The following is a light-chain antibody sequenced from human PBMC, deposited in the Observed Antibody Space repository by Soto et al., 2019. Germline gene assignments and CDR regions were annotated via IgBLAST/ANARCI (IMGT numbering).Light chain of an antibody. J-gene: IGLJ1*01. V-gene: IGLV2-14*01. CDR2: DVS. Sequence: QSVLTQPASVSGSPGQSITISCTGTSSDVGGYNYVSWYQQHPGKAPKLMIYDVSNRPSGVSNRFSGSKSGNTASLTISGLQAEYEADYYCSSYTSSRTDNYVFGTGTKLTVL. CDR1: SSDVGGYNY. CDR3: SSYTSSRTDNYV.